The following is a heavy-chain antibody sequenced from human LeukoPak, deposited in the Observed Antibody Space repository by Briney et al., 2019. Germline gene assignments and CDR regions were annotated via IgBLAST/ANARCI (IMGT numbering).Heavy chain of an antibody. D-gene: IGHD2-2*01. CDR1: GFTFSSYW. Sequence: GGSLRLSCAASGFTFSSYWISWVRQAPGKGLEWVANIKQDGSEKYYVDSVKGRFTISRDNPKNSLYLQMNSLRAEDTAVYYCARVSPAAKEGYGGQGPLVTASS. J-gene: IGHJ4*02. CDR2: IKQDGSEK. V-gene: IGHV3-7*01. CDR3: ARVSPAAKEGY.